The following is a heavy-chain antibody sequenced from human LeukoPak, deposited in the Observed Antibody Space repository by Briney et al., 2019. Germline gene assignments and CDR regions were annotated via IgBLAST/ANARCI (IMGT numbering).Heavy chain of an antibody. V-gene: IGHV3-23*01. J-gene: IGHJ6*02. CDR2: ICGRGDST. Sequence: GGSLRLSCAASGFTFSSYAMSWVRQAPGKGLEWVSAICGRGDSTYYADSVKGRFTISRDNSKNTLYLQMNSLRADDTAVYYCAKDWRCSSTTCYNYYYYGMDVWGQGTTVTVSS. CDR1: GFTFSSYA. D-gene: IGHD2-2*02. CDR3: AKDWRCSSTTCYNYYYYGMDV.